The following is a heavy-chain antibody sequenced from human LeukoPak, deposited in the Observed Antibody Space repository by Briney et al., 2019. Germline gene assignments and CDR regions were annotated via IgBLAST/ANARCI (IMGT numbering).Heavy chain of an antibody. CDR2: ISGDGGTT. V-gene: IGHV3-43*02. D-gene: IGHD5-18*01. CDR3: AKDIGERGYKDY. J-gene: IGHJ4*02. CDR1: GFTFKDYA. Sequence: GGSLRLSCAASGFTFKDYAMHWVRQAPGKGLEWVSLISGDGGTTFYGDSVKGRFTISRDNSKSSLYLQMNSLRVEDTAFYYCAKDIGERGYKDYWGQGTLVTVSS.